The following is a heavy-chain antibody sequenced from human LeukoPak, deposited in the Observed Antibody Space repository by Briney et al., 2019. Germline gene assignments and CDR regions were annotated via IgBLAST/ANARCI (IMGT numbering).Heavy chain of an antibody. CDR3: ARQSYGDWAFVDS. CDR1: GYSFAYYW. Sequence: GESLKISCKGSGYSFAYYWIGWVRQMPGKGLEWMGIIYPGDSDDRYSPSFQGQVTISVDKSISTAYLQWSSLKASDTAMYYCARQSYGDWAFVDSWDQGTLVTVSS. V-gene: IGHV5-51*01. CDR2: IYPGDSDD. J-gene: IGHJ4*02. D-gene: IGHD4-17*01.